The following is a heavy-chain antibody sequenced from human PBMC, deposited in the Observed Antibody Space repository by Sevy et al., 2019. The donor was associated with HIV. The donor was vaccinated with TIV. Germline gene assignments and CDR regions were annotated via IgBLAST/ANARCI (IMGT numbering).Heavy chain of an antibody. J-gene: IGHJ6*02. Sequence: SETLSLTCAVYGGSFSGYYWSWIRQPPGKGLEWIGEINHSGSTNYNPSLKSRVTISVDTSKNQFSLKLSSVTAADTAVYYCARGVRSSSWYGYYYYGMDVWGQGTTVTVSS. CDR1: GGSFSGYY. CDR3: ARGVRSSSWYGYYYYGMDV. V-gene: IGHV4-34*01. CDR2: INHSGST. D-gene: IGHD6-13*01.